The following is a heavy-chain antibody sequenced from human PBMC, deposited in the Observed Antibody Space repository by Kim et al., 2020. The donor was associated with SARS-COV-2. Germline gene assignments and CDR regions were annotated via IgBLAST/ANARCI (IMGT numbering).Heavy chain of an antibody. V-gene: IGHV3-23*01. CDR3: AKDPKRLYYYGSGSYYHLSGMDV. CDR1: GFTFSSYA. Sequence: GGSLRLSCAASGFTFSSYAMSWVRQAPGKGLEWVSAISGSGGSTYYADSGKGRFTISRDNSKNTLYLQMNSLRAEDTAVYYCAKDPKRLYYYGSGSYYHLSGMDVWGQGTTVTVSS. CDR2: ISGSGGST. J-gene: IGHJ6*02. D-gene: IGHD3-10*01.